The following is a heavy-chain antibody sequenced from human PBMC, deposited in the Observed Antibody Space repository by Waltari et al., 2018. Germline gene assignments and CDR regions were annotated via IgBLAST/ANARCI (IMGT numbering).Heavy chain of an antibody. Sequence: QVQLVQSGAEVKKPGASVKVSCKASGYTFTGYYMHWVRQAPGQGLEWMGRINPNSGGTNYEQKFQGRVTMTRDTSISTAYMELSRLRSDDTAVYYCARDFYGAGSSTDYWGQGTLVTVSS. CDR2: INPNSGGT. J-gene: IGHJ4*02. CDR1: GYTFTGYY. D-gene: IGHD3-10*01. V-gene: IGHV1-2*06. CDR3: ARDFYGAGSSTDY.